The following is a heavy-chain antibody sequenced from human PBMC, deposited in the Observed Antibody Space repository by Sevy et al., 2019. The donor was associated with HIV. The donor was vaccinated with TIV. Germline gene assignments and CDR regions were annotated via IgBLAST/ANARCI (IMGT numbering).Heavy chain of an antibody. CDR1: AFTFSSYG. J-gene: IGHJ4*02. Sequence: GSLRLSCAASAFTFSSYGMHWVRQAPGKGLEWVAVIWYDGSNKYYADSVKGRFTISRDNSMNTLYLQMNSLRAEDTAVYYCARDGDTAVGYYFDYWGQGTLVTVSS. CDR3: ARDGDTAVGYYFDY. V-gene: IGHV3-33*01. D-gene: IGHD5-18*01. CDR2: IWYDGSNK.